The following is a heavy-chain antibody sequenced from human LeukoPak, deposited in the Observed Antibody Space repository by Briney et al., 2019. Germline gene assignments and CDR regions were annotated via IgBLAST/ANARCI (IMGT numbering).Heavy chain of an antibody. D-gene: IGHD1-26*01. J-gene: IGHJ4*02. CDR2: ISGSGGST. CDR1: EFTFSSYG. V-gene: IGHV3-23*01. CDR3: AKRASGSYYSAYYFDY. Sequence: GGTLRLSCAASEFTFSSYGMSWVRQAPGKGLEWVSAISGSGGSTYYADSVKGRFTISRDNSKNTLYLQMNSLRAEDTAVYYCAKRASGSYYSAYYFDYWGQGTLVTVSS.